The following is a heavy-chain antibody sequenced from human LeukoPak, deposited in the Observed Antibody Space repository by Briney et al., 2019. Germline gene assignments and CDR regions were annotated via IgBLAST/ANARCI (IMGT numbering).Heavy chain of an antibody. CDR3: ARGGVEYYDFWGGPFRAFDI. V-gene: IGHV4-39*07. Sequence: SETLSLTCTVSSGSISSSHYYWAWIRQPPGKGLEWIVTIHYSGTTYSTPSLESRATISVDASKNQFSLKLSSVTAADTAVYYCARGGVEYYDFWGGPFRAFDIWGQGTMVTVSS. J-gene: IGHJ3*02. CDR2: IHYSGTT. D-gene: IGHD3-3*01. CDR1: SGSISSSHYY.